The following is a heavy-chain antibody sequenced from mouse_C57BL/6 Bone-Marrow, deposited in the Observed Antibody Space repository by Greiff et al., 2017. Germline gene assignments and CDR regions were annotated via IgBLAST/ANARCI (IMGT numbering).Heavy chain of an antibody. D-gene: IGHD1-1*01. Sequence: QVQLQQSGPGLVQPSQSLSITCPASGFSLTSYGVHWVRQSPGKGLEWLAVIWSGGSSDYNADFMSRPSISTDNTKSQFFFKMNSLQADDTTIYYCSRKGHYYGSSFDYWGQGTTLTVSS. CDR1: GFSLTSYG. CDR2: IWSGGSS. J-gene: IGHJ2*01. CDR3: SRKGHYYGSSFDY. V-gene: IGHV2-2*01.